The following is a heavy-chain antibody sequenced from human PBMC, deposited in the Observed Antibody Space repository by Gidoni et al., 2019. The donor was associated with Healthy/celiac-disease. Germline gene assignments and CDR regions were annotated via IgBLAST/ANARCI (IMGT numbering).Heavy chain of an antibody. CDR2: ISSSSSYI. V-gene: IGHV3-21*01. D-gene: IGHD5-18*01. Sequence: EVQLVESGGGLVKPGGSLRLSCAASGFTFSSYSMNWVRQAPGKGLEWVSSISSSSSYIYYADSVKGRFTISRDNAKNSLYLQMNSLRAEDTAVYYCARLGYSYGYSEGFDYWGQGTLVTVSS. CDR1: GFTFSSYS. J-gene: IGHJ4*02. CDR3: ARLGYSYGYSEGFDY.